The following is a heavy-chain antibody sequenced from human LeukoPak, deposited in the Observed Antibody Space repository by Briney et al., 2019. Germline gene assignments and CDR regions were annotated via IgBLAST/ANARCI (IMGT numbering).Heavy chain of an antibody. CDR1: GYTFTSYD. V-gene: IGHV1-8*01. CDR3: ARGGWGDILTGYFDY. D-gene: IGHD3-9*01. CDR2: MNPNSGNT. J-gene: IGHJ4*02. Sequence: GASVKVSCKASGYTFTSYDINWVRQATGQGPEWMGWMNPNSGNTGYAQKFQGRVTMTRNTSISTAYMELSSLRSEDTAVYYCARGGWGDILTGYFDYWGQGTLVTVSS.